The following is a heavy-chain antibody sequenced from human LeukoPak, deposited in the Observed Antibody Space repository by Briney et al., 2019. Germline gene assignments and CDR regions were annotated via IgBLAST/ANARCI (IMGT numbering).Heavy chain of an antibody. J-gene: IGHJ4*02. D-gene: IGHD6-19*01. Sequence: GESLKISCKASGYSFSDSWIGWVRQMPGKGLEWMGVIYPRDSDTRYSPSFQGQVTISADKSINTAYPQWSSLKASDTAMYYCARQKGLYSSGWYSDYWGQGTLVTVSS. CDR1: GYSFSDSW. CDR2: IYPRDSDT. V-gene: IGHV5-51*01. CDR3: ARQKGLYSSGWYSDY.